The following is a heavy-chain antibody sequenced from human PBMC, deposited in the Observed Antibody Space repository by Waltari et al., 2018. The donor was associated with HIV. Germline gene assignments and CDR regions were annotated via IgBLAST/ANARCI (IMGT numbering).Heavy chain of an antibody. CDR3: ARDLVPAATNYYYGRDV. D-gene: IGHD2-2*01. CDR2: IYYSGST. Sequence: QLQLQESGPGLVKPSETLSLTCTVSGGSISSSSYYWGWIRQPPGKGLEWIGSIYYSGSTYYNPSLKSRVTISVDTSKNQFSLKLSSVTAADTAVYYCARDLVPAATNYYYGRDVWGQGTTVTVSS. J-gene: IGHJ6*02. V-gene: IGHV4-39*07. CDR1: GGSISSSSYY.